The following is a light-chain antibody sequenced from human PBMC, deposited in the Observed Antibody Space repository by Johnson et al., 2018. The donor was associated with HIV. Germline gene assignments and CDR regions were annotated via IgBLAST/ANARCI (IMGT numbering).Light chain of an antibody. CDR1: SSNIGNNY. CDR2: DNN. Sequence: QSILTQPPSVYAAPGQKVTISCSGSSSNIGNNYVSWYQQMPGTAPKLLIYDNNKRPSGIPERFSGSKSGTSAPLRITRLQTGDEADYYCGTWDSSLRAGFFGTGTKVTVL. CDR3: GTWDSSLRAGF. J-gene: IGLJ1*01. V-gene: IGLV1-51*01.